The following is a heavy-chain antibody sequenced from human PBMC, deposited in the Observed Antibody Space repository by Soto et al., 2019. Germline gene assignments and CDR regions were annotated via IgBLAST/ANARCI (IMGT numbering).Heavy chain of an antibody. Sequence: ASVKVSCKASGYTFTSYYMHWVRQAPGQGLEWMGIINPSGGSTSYAQKFQGRVTMTRDTSTSTVYMGLSSLRSEDTAVYYCARGGKDIVVIPADKGGMDVWGQGTTVTVSS. V-gene: IGHV1-46*03. CDR1: GYTFTSYY. D-gene: IGHD2-2*01. CDR3: ARGGKDIVVIPADKGGMDV. CDR2: INPSGGST. J-gene: IGHJ6*02.